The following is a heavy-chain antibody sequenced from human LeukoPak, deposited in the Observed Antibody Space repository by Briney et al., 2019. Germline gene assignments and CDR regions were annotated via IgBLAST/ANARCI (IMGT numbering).Heavy chain of an antibody. CDR1: GGSISSHY. V-gene: IGHV4-59*11. CDR3: AREGSVTTIFGVVNWFDP. CDR2: IYYSGNT. Sequence: SETLSLTCTVSGGSISSHYWSWIRKPPGKGLEWIGYIYYSGNTNYNPSLKGRVTISVDTSKNQFSLKLNSVTAADTAVYYCAREGSVTTIFGVVNWFDPWGQGTLVTVSS. J-gene: IGHJ5*02. D-gene: IGHD3-3*01.